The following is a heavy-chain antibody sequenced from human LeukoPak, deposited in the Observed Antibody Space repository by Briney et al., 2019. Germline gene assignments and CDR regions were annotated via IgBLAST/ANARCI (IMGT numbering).Heavy chain of an antibody. Sequence: ASVKVSCKASGYTFTSYYMHWVRQAPGQGLEWMGIINPGGGSTSYAQKFQGRVTMTRDMSTSTVYMELSSLRSEDTAVYYCARVSPGESYDSSGYYHWFDPWGQGTLVTVSS. CDR3: ARVSPGESYDSSGYYHWFDP. CDR1: GYTFTSYY. D-gene: IGHD3-22*01. J-gene: IGHJ5*02. CDR2: INPGGGST. V-gene: IGHV1-46*01.